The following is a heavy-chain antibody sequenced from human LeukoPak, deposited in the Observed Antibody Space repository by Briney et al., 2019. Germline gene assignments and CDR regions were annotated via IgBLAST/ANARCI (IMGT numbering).Heavy chain of an antibody. CDR3: GRAPRPVAWNWFDP. V-gene: IGHV3-49*03. D-gene: IGHD2-15*01. J-gene: IGHJ5*02. CDR2: IRSEAYGGTT. Sequence: PGGSLRLSCRTSGFKFADYALSRFRQAPGKGLEWVGFIRSEAYGGTTENAASLKDRFTISRDDSTSIAYLLIKSLKTEDTAVYYCGRAPRPVAWNWFDPWGQGTLVTVSS. CDR1: GFKFADYA.